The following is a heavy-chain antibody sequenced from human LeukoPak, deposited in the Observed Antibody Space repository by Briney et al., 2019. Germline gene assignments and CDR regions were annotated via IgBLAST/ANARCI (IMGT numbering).Heavy chain of an antibody. D-gene: IGHD6-13*01. V-gene: IGHV3-33*01. Sequence: GRSLRLSCAASGFTFSSYGMHWVRQAPGKGLEWVAVIWYDGSNKYYADSVKGRFTISRDNSKNTLYLQMNSLRAEDTTVYYCARDPSRPYSSSWLDYWGQGTLVTVSS. J-gene: IGHJ4*02. CDR3: ARDPSRPYSSSWLDY. CDR2: IWYDGSNK. CDR1: GFTFSSYG.